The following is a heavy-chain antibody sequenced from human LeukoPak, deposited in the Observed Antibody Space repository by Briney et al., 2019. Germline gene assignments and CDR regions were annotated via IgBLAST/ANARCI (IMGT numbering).Heavy chain of an antibody. CDR1: GFSFRSSD. D-gene: IGHD6-6*01. CDR2: ISGSGSHT. V-gene: IGHV3-21*01. J-gene: IGHJ4*02. CDR3: ATIGSSSRYFDN. Sequence: GGSLRLSCAASGFSFRSSDMNWGRQAPGKGLEWVSSISGSGSHTYYADSVKGRFTISRDNANNVLYLQMNSLRDEDTALYYCATIGSSSRYFDNWGQGTLVSVSS.